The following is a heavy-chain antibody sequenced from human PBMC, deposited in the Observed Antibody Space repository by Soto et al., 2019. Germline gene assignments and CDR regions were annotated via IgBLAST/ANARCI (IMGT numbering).Heavy chain of an antibody. CDR2: IYHSGST. Sequence: PSETLSLTCAVSGGSISSSNWWSWVRQPPGKGLEWIGEIYHSGSTNYNPSLKSRVTISVDKSKNQFSLKLSSVTAADTAVYYCARANYYDSSGYYFGYGGPGTLVTVSS. J-gene: IGHJ4*02. D-gene: IGHD3-22*01. V-gene: IGHV4-4*02. CDR3: ARANYYDSSGYYFGY. CDR1: GGSISSSNW.